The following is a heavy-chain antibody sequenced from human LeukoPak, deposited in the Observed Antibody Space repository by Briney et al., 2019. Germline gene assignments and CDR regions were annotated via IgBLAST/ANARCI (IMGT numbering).Heavy chain of an antibody. V-gene: IGHV3-7*01. CDR2: IKEDGSQK. J-gene: IGHJ3*02. Sequence: GGSLRLSCAASGFTFSSHWMSWVRQAPGKGLEWVGNIKEDGSQKHYVDSAEGRFTISRDNARNSLYLQMNSLRVEDTAVYFCARDPYYYDSSGYEFGAFDIWGQGTTVTVSS. CDR1: GFTFSSHW. D-gene: IGHD3-22*01. CDR3: ARDPYYYDSSGYEFGAFDI.